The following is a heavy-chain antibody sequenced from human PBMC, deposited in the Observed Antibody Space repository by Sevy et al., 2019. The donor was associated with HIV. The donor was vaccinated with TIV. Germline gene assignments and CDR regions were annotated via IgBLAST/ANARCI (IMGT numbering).Heavy chain of an antibody. CDR2: ISAYNGNT. Sequence: ASVKVSFKASGYTFTSYGISWVRQAPGQGLEWMGWISAYNGNTNYAQKLQGRVTMTTDTSTSTAYMELRSLRSDDTAVYYCARDRSPSLAYYYDSSGYRMGDAFDIWGQGTMFTVSS. D-gene: IGHD3-22*01. CDR3: ARDRSPSLAYYYDSSGYRMGDAFDI. V-gene: IGHV1-18*01. CDR1: GYTFTSYG. J-gene: IGHJ3*02.